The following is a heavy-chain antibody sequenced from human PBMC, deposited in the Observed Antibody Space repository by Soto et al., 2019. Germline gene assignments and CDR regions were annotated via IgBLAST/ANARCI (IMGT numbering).Heavy chain of an antibody. J-gene: IGHJ4*02. D-gene: IGHD6-19*01. Sequence: GGSLRLSCAASGFTFSTSSMNWVRQPPGKGLEWVSSITSTSAYIYYADSVKGRFTISRDNAQNSLYLQMNSLRAEDTAVYYCATPLAVSGPYYFDSSGQGTLVTVSS. CDR2: ITSTSAYI. CDR3: ATPLAVSGPYYFDS. V-gene: IGHV3-21*01. CDR1: GFTFSTSS.